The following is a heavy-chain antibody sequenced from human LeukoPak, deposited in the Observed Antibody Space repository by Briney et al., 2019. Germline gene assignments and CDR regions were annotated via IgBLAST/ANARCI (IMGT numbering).Heavy chain of an antibody. CDR1: GFTVSSNY. V-gene: IGHV3-23*01. J-gene: IGHJ4*02. CDR3: AKDPYTYYYDSSGYTFDY. CDR2: MSASGFST. D-gene: IGHD3-22*01. Sequence: GGSLRLSCAASGFTVSSNYMSWVRQAPGKGLEWVSTMSASGFSTYYRDSVEGRFTISRDNSKNALYLQMNSLRAEDTAVYYCAKDPYTYYYDSSGYTFDYWGQGTLVTVSS.